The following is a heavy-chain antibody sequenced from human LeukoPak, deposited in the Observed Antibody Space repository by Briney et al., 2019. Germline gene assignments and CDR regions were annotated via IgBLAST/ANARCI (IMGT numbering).Heavy chain of an antibody. J-gene: IGHJ4*02. V-gene: IGHV4-39*01. Sequence: PSETLSLTCAVSGGSISNTNSYWGWFRQPPGKGLEWIGSIYYTGTTNYNPSLKSRVTISVDTSKNQLSLKLSSVTAADTAVYYCARRGYSSGWYDYWGQGTLVTVSS. CDR1: GGSISNTNSY. CDR3: ARRGYSSGWYDY. D-gene: IGHD6-19*01. CDR2: IYYTGTT.